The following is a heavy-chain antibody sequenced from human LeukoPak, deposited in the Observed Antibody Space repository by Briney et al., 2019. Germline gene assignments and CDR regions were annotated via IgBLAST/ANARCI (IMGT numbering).Heavy chain of an antibody. V-gene: IGHV4-34*01. CDR3: ARQILNWGRHWYFDL. CDR2: INHSGST. Sequence: PSETLSLTCAVYGGSFSGYYWSWIRQPPGKGLEWIGEINHSGSTNYNPSLKSRVTISVDTSKNQFSLKLSSVTAADTAVYYCARQILNWGRHWYFDLWGRGTLVTVSS. J-gene: IGHJ2*01. CDR1: GGSFSGYY. D-gene: IGHD7-27*01.